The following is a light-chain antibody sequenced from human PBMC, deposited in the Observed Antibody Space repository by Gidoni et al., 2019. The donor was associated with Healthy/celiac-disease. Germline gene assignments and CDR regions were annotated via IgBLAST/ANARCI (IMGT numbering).Light chain of an antibody. J-gene: IGKJ1*01. V-gene: IGKV3-20*01. CDR3: QQYGSSSWT. CDR2: VAS. Sequence: EIVFTQFPGTLSLSPGEIATLSCMASQRVSSSYLAWYQQKPGQAPRLLSYVASSRATGIPDRFSGSRSGTDFTLTISRLEPEDFAVYYCQQYGSSSWTFXQXTKVEIK. CDR1: QRVSSSY.